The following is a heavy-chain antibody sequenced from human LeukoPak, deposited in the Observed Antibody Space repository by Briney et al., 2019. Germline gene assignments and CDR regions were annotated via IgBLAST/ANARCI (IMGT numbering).Heavy chain of an antibody. J-gene: IGHJ4*02. D-gene: IGHD5-12*01. V-gene: IGHV3-66*01. CDR3: ARDLEVATNPDFN. CDR2: IYSGGST. CDR1: GFTVSSNY. Sequence: PGGSLRLSCAASGFTVSSNYMSWVRQAPGKGLEWVSVIYSGGSTYYADSVKGRFTISRDNSKNTLYLQMNSLRAEDTAVYYCARDLEVATNPDFNWGQGTLVTVSS.